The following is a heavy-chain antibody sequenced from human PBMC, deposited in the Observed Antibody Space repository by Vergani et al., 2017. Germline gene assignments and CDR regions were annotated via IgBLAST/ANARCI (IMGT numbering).Heavy chain of an antibody. V-gene: IGHV1-2*02. J-gene: IGHJ4*02. D-gene: IGHD2-2*01. Sequence: QVQLVQSGAEVKKPGASVKVSCKASGYTFTDYFMQWVRQAPGQGLEWMGWINPNSGGTNYAQKFQGRVTMTRDTSISTAYMELSNLRSDDTAVYYCARVGTSSNRDYFDYWGQGTLVTVSS. CDR1: GYTFTDYF. CDR2: INPNSGGT. CDR3: ARVGTSSNRDYFDY.